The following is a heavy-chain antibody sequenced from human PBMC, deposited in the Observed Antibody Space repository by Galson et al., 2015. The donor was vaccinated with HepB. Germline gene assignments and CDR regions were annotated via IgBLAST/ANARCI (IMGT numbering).Heavy chain of an antibody. CDR2: IYPGDSDT. CDR3: ARHGREYCSGGTCYNTGMDV. D-gene: IGHD2-15*01. CDR1: GFSFTTYW. V-gene: IGHV5-51*01. Sequence: QSGAEVKKPGESLKISCKGSGFSFTTYWIGWVRQMPGKGLEWMGIIYPGDSDTRDSPSFQGQVTLSVDKSISTAYLQWSSLKASDTAIYYCARHGREYCSGGTCYNTGMDVWSQGTTVTVSS. J-gene: IGHJ6*02.